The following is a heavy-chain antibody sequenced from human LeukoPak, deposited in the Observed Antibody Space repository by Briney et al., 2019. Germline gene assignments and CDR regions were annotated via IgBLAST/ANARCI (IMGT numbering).Heavy chain of an antibody. CDR1: GFTFSSYG. D-gene: IGHD6-19*01. CDR2: IRYDGSNK. J-gene: IGHJ5*02. Sequence: GGSLRLSCAASGFTFSSYGMHWVRQAPGKGLEWVAFIRYDGSNKNYAYPVKGRVTISRDNSHTTLCLQMNSLRAQDTAVYYCARPAYSSGWRPNYNRFDRRGGGTLVTVSS. CDR3: ARPAYSSGWRPNYNRFDR. V-gene: IGHV3-30*02.